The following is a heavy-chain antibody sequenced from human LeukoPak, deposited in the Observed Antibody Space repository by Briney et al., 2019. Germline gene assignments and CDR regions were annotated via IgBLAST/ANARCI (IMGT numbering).Heavy chain of an antibody. D-gene: IGHD2-2*01. V-gene: IGHV3-30*18. J-gene: IGHJ6*02. CDR1: GFTFSSYW. CDR3: AKSRYCSSTSCSEPRLYYYNGMDV. Sequence: PGGSLRLSCAASGFTFSSYWMSWVRQAPGKGLEWVAVISYDGSNKYYADSVKGRCTISRDNSKNTLYMQMNSLRAEDTAVYYCAKSRYCSSTSCSEPRLYYYNGMDVWGQGTTVTVSS. CDR2: ISYDGSNK.